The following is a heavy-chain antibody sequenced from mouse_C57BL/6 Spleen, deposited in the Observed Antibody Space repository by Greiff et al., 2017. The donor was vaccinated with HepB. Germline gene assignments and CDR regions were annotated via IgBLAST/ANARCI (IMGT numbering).Heavy chain of an antibody. CDR1: GYTFTSYW. Sequence: VQLQQPGAELVKPGASVKLSCKASGYTFTSYWMHWVKQRPGQGLEWIGMIHPNSGSINYNEKFKSKATLTVDKSSSTAYMQLSSLTSEDSAVYYCARYGYDNYAMDYWGQGTSVTVSS. J-gene: IGHJ4*01. V-gene: IGHV1-64*01. CDR3: ARYGYDNYAMDY. D-gene: IGHD2-2*01. CDR2: IHPNSGSI.